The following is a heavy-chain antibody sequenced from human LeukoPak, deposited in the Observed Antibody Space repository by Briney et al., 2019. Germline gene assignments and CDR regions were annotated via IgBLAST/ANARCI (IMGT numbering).Heavy chain of an antibody. J-gene: IGHJ6*02. CDR3: TTAMTRGYYYYLDV. CDR1: GLTFSSYW. Sequence: GGSLRLSCTASGLTFSSYWMHWVRQAPGRGVMWVSRISPEGSSTNQADSVQGGFTIYRDNAKNTLYVQINSLRAEDTAVYYCTTAMTRGYYYYLDVWGQGTTVTVPS. D-gene: IGHD3-22*01. V-gene: IGHV3-74*01. CDR2: ISPEGSST.